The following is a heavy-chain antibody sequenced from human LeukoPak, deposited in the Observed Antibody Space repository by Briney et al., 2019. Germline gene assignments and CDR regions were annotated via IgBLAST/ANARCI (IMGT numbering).Heavy chain of an antibody. CDR1: GGSVSSGSYY. D-gene: IGHD6-19*01. J-gene: IGHJ4*02. CDR3: ARGGIAVAGYFDY. Sequence: PSETLSLTCTASGGSVSSGSYYWSWIRQPPGKGLEWIGYIYYSGSTNYNPSLKSRVTISVDTSKNQFSLKLSSVTAADTAVYYCARGGIAVAGYFDYWGQGTLVTVSS. V-gene: IGHV4-61*01. CDR2: IYYSGST.